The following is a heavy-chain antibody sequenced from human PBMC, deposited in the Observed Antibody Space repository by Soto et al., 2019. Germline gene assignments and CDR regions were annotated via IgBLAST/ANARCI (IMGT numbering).Heavy chain of an antibody. CDR3: ARDANYGSGSYYNWDAFDI. D-gene: IGHD3-10*01. V-gene: IGHV1-18*01. CDR2: ISAYNGNT. J-gene: IGHJ3*02. CDR1: GYTFTSYG. Sequence: ASVKVSCKASGYTFTSYGISWVLQAPGQGLEWMGWISAYNGNTNYAQKLQGRVTMTTDTSTSTAYMELRSLRSDDTAVYYCARDANYGSGSYYNWDAFDIWGQGTMVTVSS.